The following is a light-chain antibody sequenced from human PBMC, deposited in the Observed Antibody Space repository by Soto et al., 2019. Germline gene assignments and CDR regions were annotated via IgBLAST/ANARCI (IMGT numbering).Light chain of an antibody. V-gene: IGKV3-15*01. Sequence: EIVMTQSPATLSVSPGERATLSCRASQSVSSNLAWYQQKPGRAPRLLIYGASTRVTGVPARFSGSGSGTEFTHTISSLQSEDFAVYYCQQYNNWPPWAFGQGTKVEI. CDR1: QSVSSN. J-gene: IGKJ1*01. CDR2: GAS. CDR3: QQYNNWPPWA.